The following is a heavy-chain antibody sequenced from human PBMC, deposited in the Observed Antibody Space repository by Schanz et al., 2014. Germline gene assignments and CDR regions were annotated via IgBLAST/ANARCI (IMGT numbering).Heavy chain of an antibody. CDR3: AKDGVEAVATV. V-gene: IGHV3-23*04. CDR2: LGGSTGGI. Sequence: EVQLVESGGGLVEPGGSLRLSCEASGFTFSTSAMSWVRQAPGKGLEWVSSLGGSTGGIYYADSVRGRFTISRDNFKNTLFLQMNSLRAEDTAVYYCAKDGVEAVATVWGQGILVTVSS. CDR1: GFTFSTSA. D-gene: IGHD5-12*01. J-gene: IGHJ4*02.